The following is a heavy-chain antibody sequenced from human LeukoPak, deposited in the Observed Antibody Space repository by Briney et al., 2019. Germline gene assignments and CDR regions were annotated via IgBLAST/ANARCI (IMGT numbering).Heavy chain of an antibody. V-gene: IGHV4-4*02. D-gene: IGHD3-10*01. CDR1: GGSISNNNW. Sequence: SETLSLTCAVSGGSISNNNWWSWVRQPPGMGLEWIGEIYHGGSTNYNPSLKSRVTMSVDRSKNQLSLKLSSVTAADTAVYYCARGEERGSGTVHFDYWGQGTLVTVSS. J-gene: IGHJ4*02. CDR2: IYHGGST. CDR3: ARGEERGSGTVHFDY.